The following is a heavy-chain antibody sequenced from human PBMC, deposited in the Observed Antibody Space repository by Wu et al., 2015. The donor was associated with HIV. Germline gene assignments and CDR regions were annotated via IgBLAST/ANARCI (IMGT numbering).Heavy chain of an antibody. Sequence: QVQLVQSGAEVKKPGSSVKVSCKASGGTLRDYAISWVRQAPGQGLEWMGGISPRFGTAHYAQQFQGRVTITADDSSTTVYMDLSSLRSEDTAVYYCARGSYYDSSGYPLGYWGQGTLVTVSS. D-gene: IGHD3-22*01. J-gene: IGHJ4*02. V-gene: IGHV1-69*12. CDR1: GGTLRDYA. CDR3: ARGSYYDSSGYPLGY. CDR2: ISPRFGTA.